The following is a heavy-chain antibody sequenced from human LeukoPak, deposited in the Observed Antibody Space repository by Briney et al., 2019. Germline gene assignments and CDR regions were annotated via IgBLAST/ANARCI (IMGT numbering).Heavy chain of an antibody. Sequence: PGGSLRLSCAASGFTFSDYYMSWIRQAPGEGLEWVSYISDSSRYTNYADSVKGRFTISRDNSKSTLDLQMSSLRAEDTALYYCAKDNLLAQSDSTLGKNHFDYWGQGTLVTVSS. D-gene: IGHD2/OR15-2a*01. CDR2: ISDSSRYT. V-gene: IGHV3-11*05. J-gene: IGHJ4*02. CDR1: GFTFSDYY. CDR3: AKDNLLAQSDSTLGKNHFDY.